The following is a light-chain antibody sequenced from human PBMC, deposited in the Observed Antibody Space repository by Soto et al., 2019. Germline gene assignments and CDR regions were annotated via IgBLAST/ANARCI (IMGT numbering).Light chain of an antibody. CDR3: QQVNSYPFT. J-gene: IGKJ4*01. CDR1: QDITTS. Sequence: IQLTQSPSFLSASVGDRVTIACRASQDITTSLAWYQQKPGKAPKLLIYAASTLLGGVPSRFSSSRSGADFTLTISSLQPEDFATFYCQQVNSYPFTFGGGTKVEVK. CDR2: AAS. V-gene: IGKV1-9*01.